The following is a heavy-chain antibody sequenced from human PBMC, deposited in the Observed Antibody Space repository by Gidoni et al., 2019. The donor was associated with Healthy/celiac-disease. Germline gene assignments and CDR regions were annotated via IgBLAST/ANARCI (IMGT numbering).Heavy chain of an antibody. CDR1: GFTFDDYA. D-gene: IGHD3-10*01. CDR3: AKDIGLYYYYGMDV. J-gene: IGHJ6*02. Sequence: EVQLVESGGGLVQPGRSLSLSCAASGFTFDDYAMHWVRQAPGKGLEWVSGISWNSGSIGYADSVKGRFTISRDNAKNSLYLQMNSLRAEDTALYYCAKDIGLYYYYGMDVWGQGTTVTVSS. CDR2: ISWNSGSI. V-gene: IGHV3-9*01.